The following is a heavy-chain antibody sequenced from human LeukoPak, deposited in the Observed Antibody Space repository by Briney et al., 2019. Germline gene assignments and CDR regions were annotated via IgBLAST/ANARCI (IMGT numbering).Heavy chain of an antibody. D-gene: IGHD5-24*01. CDR3: TRVGYIDEGIDY. Sequence: PGGSLRLSCVASGFPFSSYWMTWVRQAAGKGLEWVANIKQDGSKKSYVDSVNGRFTISRDNAKDSLYLQMNSLRAEDTAIYYCTRVGYIDEGIDYWGQGTLVTVSS. CDR2: IKQDGSKK. V-gene: IGHV3-7*04. CDR1: GFPFSSYW. J-gene: IGHJ4*02.